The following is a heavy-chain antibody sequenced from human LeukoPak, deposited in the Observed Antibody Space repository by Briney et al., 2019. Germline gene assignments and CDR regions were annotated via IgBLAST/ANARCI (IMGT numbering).Heavy chain of an antibody. CDR1: GGSISSGSYY. Sequence: SSETLSLTCTVSGGSISSGSYYWGWIRQPPGKGLEWIGSIYYSGSTYSNPSLKSRVTMSVDTSKNQISLKLSSVTAADAAVYYCARQVRGYCSSTSCHTDYWGQGTLVTVSS. D-gene: IGHD2-2*01. J-gene: IGHJ4*02. CDR3: ARQVRGYCSSTSCHTDY. V-gene: IGHV4-39*01. CDR2: IYYSGST.